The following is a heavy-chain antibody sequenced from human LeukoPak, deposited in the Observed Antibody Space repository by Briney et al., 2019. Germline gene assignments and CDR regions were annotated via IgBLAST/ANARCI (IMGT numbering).Heavy chain of an antibody. CDR3: ARYVGSSSGGAFDY. CDR1: GGSISSSSYY. CDR2: IYYSGST. D-gene: IGHD6-6*01. V-gene: IGHV4-39*01. J-gene: IGHJ4*02. Sequence: SETLSLTCTVSGGSISSSSYYWGWIRQPPGKGLEWIGSIYYSGSTYYNPSLKSRVTISVDTSKNQFSLKLSSVTAADTAVYYCARYVGSSSGGAFDYWGQGTLVTVSS.